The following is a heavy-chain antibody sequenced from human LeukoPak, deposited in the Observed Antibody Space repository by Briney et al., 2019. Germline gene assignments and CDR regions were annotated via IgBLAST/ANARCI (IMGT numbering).Heavy chain of an antibody. CDR3: ARDPGYNYGFDY. V-gene: IGHV3-23*01. CDR1: GFTFSSYG. Sequence: GGSLRLSCAASGFTFSSYGMSWVRQAPGKGLEWVSTISTSTYITYYADSVKGRFTISRDNSKNTLYLQMNSLRAEDTAVYYCARDPGYNYGFDYWGQGTLVTVSS. CDR2: ISTSTYIT. D-gene: IGHD5-18*01. J-gene: IGHJ4*02.